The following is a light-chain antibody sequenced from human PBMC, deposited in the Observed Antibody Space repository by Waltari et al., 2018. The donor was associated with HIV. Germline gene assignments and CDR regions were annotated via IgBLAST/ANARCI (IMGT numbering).Light chain of an antibody. Sequence: SSALTQDPTVSVALGQTVKITCQGDSLRNKYASWYQASPGQAPVLVIFSKNSRPSGIPDRFSGSTSGDTASLTIIGAQAEDEAAYFCSSRDSSNSPLLFGGGTKLTVL. V-gene: IGLV3-19*01. CDR2: SKN. CDR3: SSRDSSNSPLL. CDR1: SLRNKY. J-gene: IGLJ2*01.